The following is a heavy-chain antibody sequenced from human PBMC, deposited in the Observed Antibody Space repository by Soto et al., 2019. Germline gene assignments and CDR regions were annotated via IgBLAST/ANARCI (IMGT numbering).Heavy chain of an antibody. CDR2: ISSSGSTI. Sequence: GGSLRLSCAASGFTFSSYEMNWVRQAPGKGLEWVSYISSSGSTIDYADSVKGRFTISRDNANNSMYLQMNSLRAEDTDVYDGSRGAWIQLDVSGAFDIWGQGTMVTVSS. CDR3: SRGAWIQLDVSGAFDI. J-gene: IGHJ3*02. D-gene: IGHD5-18*01. V-gene: IGHV3-48*03. CDR1: GFTFSSYE.